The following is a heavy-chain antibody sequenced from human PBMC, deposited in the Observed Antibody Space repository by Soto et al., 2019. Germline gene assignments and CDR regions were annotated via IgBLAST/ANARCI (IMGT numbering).Heavy chain of an antibody. V-gene: IGHV3-23*01. Sequence: LRLSCAASGFTFTNYAMTWVRQAPGKGLEWVSVTSGSGGSTYYAASVKGRFTISRDNSKNTLYRQMDSLRAEDTAVYYCAKFIVVIAAAGDYFDHWGQGTLVTVSS. CDR2: TSGSGGST. CDR1: GFTFTNYA. D-gene: IGHD2-21*01. CDR3: AKFIVVIAAAGDYFDH. J-gene: IGHJ4*02.